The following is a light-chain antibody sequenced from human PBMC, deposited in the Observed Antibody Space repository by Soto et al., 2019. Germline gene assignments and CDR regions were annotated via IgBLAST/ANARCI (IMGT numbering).Light chain of an antibody. CDR1: QSLIHSDGDTY. V-gene: IGKV2-30*02. Sequence: DVVMTQSPLSLPVTLGQPASISCRSSQSLIHSDGDTYLNWFQQRPGQSPRRLIYKVSDRDSGVPDRFHGSGSGTDFTLKISRVEPEDVGVYYCMQGTHWPWTFGQGTEVEIK. J-gene: IGKJ1*01. CDR3: MQGTHWPWT. CDR2: KVS.